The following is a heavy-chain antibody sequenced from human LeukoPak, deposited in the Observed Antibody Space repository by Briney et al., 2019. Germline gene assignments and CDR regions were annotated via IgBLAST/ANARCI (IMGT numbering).Heavy chain of an antibody. CDR2: ISAYNGNT. D-gene: IGHD3-22*01. CDR1: GYTFTGYG. V-gene: IGHV1-18*01. Sequence: ASVKVSCKASGYTFTGYGISWVRQAPGRGLEWMGWISAYNGNTNYAQKLQGRVTMTTDTSTSTAYMELRSLRSDDTAVYYCARDPRTAYYDSSGYYYPPARYEAYFDYWGQGTLVTVSS. CDR3: ARDPRTAYYDSSGYYYPPARYEAYFDY. J-gene: IGHJ4*02.